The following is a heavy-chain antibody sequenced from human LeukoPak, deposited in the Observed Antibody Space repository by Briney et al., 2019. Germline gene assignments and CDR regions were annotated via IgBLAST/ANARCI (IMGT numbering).Heavy chain of an antibody. CDR1: GFTFSSYG. Sequence: GGSLRLSCAASGFTFSSYGMHWVRQAPGKGLEWVAVISSDGSNQDYGDSVKGRLTISRDNSKNTLYLQMNSLRPDDTAVYYCASGASSGWYYFEYWGQGTLVTVSS. J-gene: IGHJ4*02. CDR2: ISSDGSNQ. D-gene: IGHD6-19*01. V-gene: IGHV3-30*03. CDR3: ASGASSGWYYFEY.